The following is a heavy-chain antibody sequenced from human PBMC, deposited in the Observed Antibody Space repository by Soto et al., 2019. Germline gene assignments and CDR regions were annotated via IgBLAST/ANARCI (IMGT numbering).Heavy chain of an antibody. J-gene: IGHJ4*02. V-gene: IGHV4-34*01. CDR1: GGSFSGYY. CDR3: ARGGLTTVPPLT. Sequence: QMQLQQWGAGLLKPSETLSLTCAVYGGSFSGYYYYWIRQPPGKGLEWIGEINRSLSTNYHPSLKSRVTISVDTSKNQFALTLSSVTAADTAIYYCARGGLTTVPPLTWGQGTLVTVSS. D-gene: IGHD4-17*01. CDR2: INRSLST.